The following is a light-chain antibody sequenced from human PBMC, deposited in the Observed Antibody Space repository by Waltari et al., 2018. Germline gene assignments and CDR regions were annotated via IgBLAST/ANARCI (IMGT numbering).Light chain of an antibody. J-gene: IGLJ1*01. CDR1: SREVGSPTG. CDR3: CAHAGGGTHYA. Sequence: SALTQPASVPGSPGQPITIPCTGTSREVGSPTGSPWYQQHQGKGPKILIYEGTQRLSGVSDRFSGSKSGNTASLTLSGLQPEDEADYYCCAHAGGGTHYAFGTGTKVTVL. CDR2: EGT. V-gene: IGLV2-23*01.